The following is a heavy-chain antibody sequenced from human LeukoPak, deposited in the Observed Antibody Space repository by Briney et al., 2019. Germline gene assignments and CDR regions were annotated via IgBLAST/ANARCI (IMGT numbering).Heavy chain of an antibody. CDR1: GFIVNNNY. CDR3: ARDREYYFDY. CDR2: FYSGGST. Sequence: GGSLRLSCIVSGFIVNNNYINWVRQAPGKGLEWVSVFYSGGSTYYADSVKGRFTISRDNSKNTVFLQMNSLRAEDTAVYYCARDREYYFDYWGQGTLVTVSS. V-gene: IGHV3-66*01. J-gene: IGHJ4*02.